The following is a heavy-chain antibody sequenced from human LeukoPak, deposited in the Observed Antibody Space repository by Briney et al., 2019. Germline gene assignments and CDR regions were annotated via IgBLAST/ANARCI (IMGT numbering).Heavy chain of an antibody. CDR3: ARGGSWFAP. V-gene: IGHV3-30*02. Sequence: GGSLRLSCEASGFTLSNYGMHWVRQAPGKGLEWVTFIWYDGSNKYYVDSVKGRFTISRDNSKNTLYLQMSSLRAEDTAVYYCARGGSWFAPWGQGTLVTVSS. J-gene: IGHJ5*02. CDR1: GFTLSNYG. D-gene: IGHD3-10*01. CDR2: IWYDGSNK.